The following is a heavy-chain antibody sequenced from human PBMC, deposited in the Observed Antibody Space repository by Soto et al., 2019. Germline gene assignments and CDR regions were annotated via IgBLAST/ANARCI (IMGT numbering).Heavy chain of an antibody. Sequence: PSETLALSCTVSGGSISGGVYYGSWIRQHPGKGLEWIGYIYYSGSTYYNPSLKSLVTISVDTSKNQFSPKLSSATAADTAVYYCARESHAYGPGYWGQGTLVTVPS. CDR1: GGSISGGVYY. V-gene: IGHV4-31*01. CDR3: ARESHAYGPGY. D-gene: IGHD3-10*01. J-gene: IGHJ4*02. CDR2: IYYSGST.